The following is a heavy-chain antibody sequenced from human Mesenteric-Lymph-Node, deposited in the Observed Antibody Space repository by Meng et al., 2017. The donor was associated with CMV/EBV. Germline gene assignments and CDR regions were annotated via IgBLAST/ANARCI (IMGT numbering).Heavy chain of an antibody. J-gene: IGHJ6*02. Sequence: SETLSLTCTVSGGSISSSSYYWGWIRQPPGKGLEWIGSIYYSGSTYYNPSLKSRVTISVDTSKNQFSLKLSSVTAADTVVYYCARDMMEWLFNYYGMDVWGQGTMVTVSS. CDR3: ARDMMEWLFNYYGMDV. CDR2: IYYSGST. D-gene: IGHD3-3*01. CDR1: GGSISSSSYY. V-gene: IGHV4-39*07.